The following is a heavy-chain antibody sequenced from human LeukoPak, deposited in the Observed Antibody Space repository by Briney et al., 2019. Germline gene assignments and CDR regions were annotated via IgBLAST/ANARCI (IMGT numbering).Heavy chain of an antibody. CDR2: IYYSGST. Sequence: PSETLSLTCTVSGGSISSYYWSWIRQPPGKGLEWIGYIYYSGSTNYNPSLKSRVTISVDTSKNQFSLKLSSVTAADTAVYYCARDSLVNSVWFDPWGQGTLVTVSS. J-gene: IGHJ5*02. V-gene: IGHV4-59*01. D-gene: IGHD4-23*01. CDR3: ARDSLVNSVWFDP. CDR1: GGSISSYY.